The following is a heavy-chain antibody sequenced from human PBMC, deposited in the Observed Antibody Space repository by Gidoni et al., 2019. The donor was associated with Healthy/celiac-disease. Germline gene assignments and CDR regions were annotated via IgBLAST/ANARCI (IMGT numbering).Heavy chain of an antibody. V-gene: IGHV3-30-3*01. J-gene: IGHJ6*02. CDR1: GFTFSSYA. CDR2: ISYDGSNK. Sequence: QVQLVESGGGVVQPGRSLRLSCAASGFTFSSYAMHWVRQAPGKGLEWVAVISYDGSNKYYADSVKGRFTISRDNSKNTLYLQMNSLRAEDTAVYYCASNIVVVPAAMFYYYGMDVWGQGTTVTVSS. CDR3: ASNIVVVPAAMFYYYGMDV. D-gene: IGHD2-2*01.